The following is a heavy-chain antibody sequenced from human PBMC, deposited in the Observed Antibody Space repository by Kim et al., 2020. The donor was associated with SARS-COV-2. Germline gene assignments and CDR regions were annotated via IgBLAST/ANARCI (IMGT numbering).Heavy chain of an antibody. CDR1: GFTVSADH. Sequence: GGSLRLSCAASGFTVSADHMSWVRQAPGKGLEWVSLLFSDSRTFYADSVKGRFTISSDDSRNTVYLEMNSLRPEDTAAYYCARHDWFDPWGHGTQVTVSS. CDR3: ARHDWFDP. V-gene: IGHV3-53*01. CDR2: LFSDSRT. J-gene: IGHJ5*02.